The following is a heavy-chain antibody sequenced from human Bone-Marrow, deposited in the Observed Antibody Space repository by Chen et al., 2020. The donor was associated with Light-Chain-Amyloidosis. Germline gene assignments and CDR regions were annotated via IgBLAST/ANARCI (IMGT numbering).Heavy chain of an antibody. D-gene: IGHD5-12*01. V-gene: IGHV3-74*01. Sequence: DVQLLESGGGLVQPGGSLRLSCAASGFTFRTSWMHWVRQAPGKGLVWVSRINPDGTRVDYADSVRGRFTISRDDAKSTVYLQMNSLRAEDTAVYYCSGEFTGYDDYWGQGTLVTVSS. CDR3: SGEFTGYDDY. J-gene: IGHJ4*02. CDR2: INPDGTRV. CDR1: GFTFRTSW.